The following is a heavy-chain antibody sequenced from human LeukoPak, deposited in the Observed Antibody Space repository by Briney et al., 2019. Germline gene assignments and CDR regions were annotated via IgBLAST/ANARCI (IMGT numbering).Heavy chain of an antibody. CDR2: FDPEDGET. CDR1: GYTLTELS. CDR3: ASCTMVRGVANWFDP. D-gene: IGHD3-10*01. Sequence: ASVKVSCKVSGYTLTELSMHWVRQAPGKGLEWMGGFDPEDGETIYAQKFQGRVTMTEDTSTDTAYMELSSLRSEDTAVYYCASCTMVRGVANWFDPLGQGTLVTVSS. J-gene: IGHJ5*02. V-gene: IGHV1-24*01.